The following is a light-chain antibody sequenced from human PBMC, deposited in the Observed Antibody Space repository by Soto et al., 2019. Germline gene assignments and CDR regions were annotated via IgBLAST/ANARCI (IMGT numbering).Light chain of an antibody. CDR1: QGISSY. CDR2: AAS. V-gene: IGKV1-9*01. CDR3: QQLNSYPIT. Sequence: DIPFTQSPSFLSASVGDRVTITCRASQGISSYLAWYQQKPGKAPNLLIYAASTLQSGVPSRFSGSGSGTEFTLTISSLQPEDFATYFCQQLNSYPITFGQATRLE. J-gene: IGKJ5*01.